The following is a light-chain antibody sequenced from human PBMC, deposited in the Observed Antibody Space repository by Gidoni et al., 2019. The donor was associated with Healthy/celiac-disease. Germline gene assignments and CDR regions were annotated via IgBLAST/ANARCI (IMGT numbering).Light chain of an antibody. V-gene: IGLV2-23*02. Sequence: QAALTQPASVSGATGTSLTIPCTGTSSDVGSYNPVSWYQQHPGKAPKLMIYEVSKRPSGVSNRFSGSKSGNTASLTISWLHAADEADYYCCSYAGSSTFYVFGTGTKVTVL. CDR1: SSDVGSYNP. CDR3: CSYAGSSTFYV. J-gene: IGLJ1*01. CDR2: EVS.